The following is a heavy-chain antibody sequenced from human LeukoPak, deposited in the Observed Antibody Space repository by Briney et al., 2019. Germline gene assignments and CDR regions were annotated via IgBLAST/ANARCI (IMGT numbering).Heavy chain of an antibody. CDR1: GFTFSSYS. V-gene: IGHV3-21*01. J-gene: IGHJ4*02. CDR2: ISSSSSYI. CDR3: AKLWFGELPPSFDY. D-gene: IGHD3-10*01. Sequence: GGSLRLSCAASGFTFSSYSMNWVRQAPGKGLEWVSSISSSSSYIYYADSVKGRFTISRDNSKNTLYLQMNSLRAEDTAVYYCAKLWFGELPPSFDYWGQGTLVTVSS.